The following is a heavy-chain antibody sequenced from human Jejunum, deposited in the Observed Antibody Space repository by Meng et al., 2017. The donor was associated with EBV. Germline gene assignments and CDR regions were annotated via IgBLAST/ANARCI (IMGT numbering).Heavy chain of an antibody. CDR1: GGSFSDYY. CDR2: INHGGGA. CDR3: ARLGGYASGTYYPIDP. V-gene: IGHV4-34*01. J-gene: IGHJ5*02. Sequence: QVQLRQLGAGLLKPSETRSLPCAVYGGSFSDYYWTWIRQPPGKGLEWIGEINHGGGAIYNPSLKSRVTISVDTSKNQFSLKLSSVTAADTAVYYCARLGGYASGTYYPIDPWGQGTLVTVSS. D-gene: IGHD3-10*01.